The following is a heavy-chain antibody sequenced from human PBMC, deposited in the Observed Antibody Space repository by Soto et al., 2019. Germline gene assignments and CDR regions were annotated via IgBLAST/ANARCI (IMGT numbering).Heavy chain of an antibody. Sequence: QVQLLESGPGLVKPSQILSLTCTVSGGSISIGGYYWSWIRQHPGKGLEWIGYIYYSGVTYYSQSLKSRVTISIDTAKNQFSLKLSFVTAADTAVYYCAGGFLYWGQGTLVTVSS. CDR3: AGGFLY. CDR2: IYYSGVT. J-gene: IGHJ4*02. V-gene: IGHV4-31*03. CDR1: GGSISIGGYY.